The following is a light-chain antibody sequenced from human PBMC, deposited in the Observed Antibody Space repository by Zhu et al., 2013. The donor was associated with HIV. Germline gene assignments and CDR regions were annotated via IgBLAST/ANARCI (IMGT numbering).Light chain of an antibody. CDR2: SAS. CDR1: QSISSN. CDR3: QQYNDWPL. Sequence: EIVMTQSPATLSVSPGERATLSCRASQSISSNLAWYQQKPGQAPRLLIYSASIRATGIPARFSGSGSGTEFTLTINIMQSEDFAVYYCQQYNDWPLFGGGTKVEI. J-gene: IGKJ4*01. V-gene: IGKV3D-15*03.